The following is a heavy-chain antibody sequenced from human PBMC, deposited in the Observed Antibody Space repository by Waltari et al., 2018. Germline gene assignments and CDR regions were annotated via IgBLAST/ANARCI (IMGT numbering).Heavy chain of an antibody. CDR1: GFSFSSYE. CDR3: VRDGLGSGWTRVDV. CDR2: ISEGDKSI. D-gene: IGHD2-15*01. Sequence: ELQLVESGGGLVQPGGSLRISCVASGFSFSSYERNWVRQAPGKGLGCSSYISEGDKSISYAESVKGRFTGSRDNAKNSLHLQMNNLRAEDTATYYCVRDGLGSGWTRVDVWGQGTTVTVSS. J-gene: IGHJ6*02. V-gene: IGHV3-48*03.